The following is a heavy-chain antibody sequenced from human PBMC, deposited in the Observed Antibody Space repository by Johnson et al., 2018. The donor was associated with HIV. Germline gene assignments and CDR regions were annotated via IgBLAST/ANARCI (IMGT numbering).Heavy chain of an antibody. D-gene: IGHD6-6*01. J-gene: IGHJ3*02. CDR1: GFTFSSYA. CDR2: ISYDGSNK. CDR3: AKKGGVYSSSHDAFDI. Sequence: QVQLVESGGGVVQPGRSLRLSCAASGFTFSSYAMHWVRQAPGKGLEWVAVISYDGSNKYYADSVKGRFTISRDNSKNTLYLQMNRLRAEDTAVYYCAKKGGVYSSSHDAFDIWGQGTMVTVSS. V-gene: IGHV3-30-3*02.